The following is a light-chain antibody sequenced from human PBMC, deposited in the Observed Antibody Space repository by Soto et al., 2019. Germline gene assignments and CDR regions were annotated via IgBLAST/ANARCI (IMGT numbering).Light chain of an antibody. CDR2: EVT. J-gene: IGLJ3*02. CDR3: SSYTTTSTT. V-gene: IGLV2-14*01. Sequence: QSALTQPASVSGSPGQSITISCTGTINDIGSYHYVAWYQHHPGKAPKLIIYEVTHRPSGVSNRFSGSKSGNTASLTISGLQDEDEADYYCSSYTTTSTTFGGGTKLTVL. CDR1: INDIGSYHY.